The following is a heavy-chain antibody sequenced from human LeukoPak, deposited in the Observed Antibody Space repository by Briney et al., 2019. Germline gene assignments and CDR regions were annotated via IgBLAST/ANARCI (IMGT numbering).Heavy chain of an antibody. CDR3: AKDNTHYDFWSGYAH. J-gene: IGHJ4*02. D-gene: IGHD3-3*01. CDR2: ISYDGSSK. V-gene: IGHV3-30*18. Sequence: PPGRSLRLSCAASGFTFSSYGMHWVRQAPGKGLEWVAVISYDGSSKYYADSVKGRFTISRDNSKNTLYLQMNSLRAEDTAVYYCAKDNTHYDFWSGYAHWGQGTLVTVSS. CDR1: GFTFSSYG.